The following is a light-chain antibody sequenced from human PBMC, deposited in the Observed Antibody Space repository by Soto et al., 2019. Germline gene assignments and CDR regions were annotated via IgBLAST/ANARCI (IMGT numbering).Light chain of an antibody. CDR1: SSNIGAGFD. J-gene: IGLJ1*01. V-gene: IGLV1-40*01. CDR3: QSNDNSLHSYV. CDR2: NNN. Sequence: QSVLTQPPSVSGAPGQRVTISCTGGSSNIGAGFDVHWYQQLPGTAPKLLIYNNNNRPSGVPDRFSGSKSGTSASLAITGLQAEDEADYYCQSNDNSLHSYVLGTGTKVTVL.